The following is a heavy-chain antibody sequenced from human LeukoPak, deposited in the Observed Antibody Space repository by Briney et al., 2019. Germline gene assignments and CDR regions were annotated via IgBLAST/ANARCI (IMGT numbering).Heavy chain of an antibody. D-gene: IGHD3-3*01. V-gene: IGHV3-53*01. CDR1: GFTVSSSH. CDR3: ARVYDFWSGYYNYFDY. CDR2: TYSGGNT. Sequence: GGSLRLSCAASGFTVSSSHMTWVRQTPGKGLVWVSVTYSGGNTDYADSVKGRFTISRDNSRNTLYLQMSSLRVEDTAIYYCARVYDFWSGYYNYFDYWGQGTLVTVSS. J-gene: IGHJ4*02.